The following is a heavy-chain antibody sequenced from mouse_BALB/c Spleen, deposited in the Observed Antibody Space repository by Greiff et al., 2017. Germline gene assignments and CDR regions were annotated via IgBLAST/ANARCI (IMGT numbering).Heavy chain of an antibody. CDR1: GYTFTSYW. V-gene: IGHV1-7*01. J-gene: IGHJ3*01. CDR3: ARFYGYDALAY. CDR2: INPSTGYT. Sequence: VQLQQSGAELAKPGASVKMSCKASGYTFTSYWMHWVKQRPGQGLEWIGYINPSTGYTEYNQKFKDKATLTADKSSSTAYMQLSSLTSEDSAVYYCARFYGYDALAYWGQGTLVTVSA. D-gene: IGHD2-2*01.